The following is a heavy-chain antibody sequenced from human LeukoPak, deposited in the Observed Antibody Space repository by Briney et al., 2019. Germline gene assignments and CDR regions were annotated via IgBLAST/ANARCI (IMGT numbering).Heavy chain of an antibody. CDR2: IYYSGST. CDR3: ARDPGYSSGWYDAFDI. V-gene: IGHV4-59*01. CDR1: GGSISSYY. J-gene: IGHJ3*02. Sequence: SETLSLTCTVSGGSISSYYWSWIRQPPGKGLEWIGYIYYSGSTNYDPSLKSRVTISVDTSKNQFSLKLSSVSAADTAVYYCARDPGYSSGWYDAFDIWGRGTMVTVSS. D-gene: IGHD6-19*01.